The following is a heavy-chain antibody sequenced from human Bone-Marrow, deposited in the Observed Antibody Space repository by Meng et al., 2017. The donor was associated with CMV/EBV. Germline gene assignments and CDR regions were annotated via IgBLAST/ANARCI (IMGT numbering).Heavy chain of an antibody. D-gene: IGHD1-1*01. CDR2: IIAYNVNT. J-gene: IGHJ5*02. V-gene: IGHV1-18*01. CDR1: AYTFFSYG. Sequence: CKASAYTFFSYGIIWLRQAPGQGLVWLGGIIAYNVNTNDAQKLQGRGTMITDTSTRTADMMVRSLISVDTAVYYCAMGKGYLNWFDPWGQGTLVTVSS. CDR3: AMGKGYLNWFDP.